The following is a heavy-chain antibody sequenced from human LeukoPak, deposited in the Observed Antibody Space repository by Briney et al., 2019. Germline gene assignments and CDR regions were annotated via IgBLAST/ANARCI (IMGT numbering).Heavy chain of an antibody. D-gene: IGHD2-2*01. J-gene: IGHJ4*02. CDR1: GFTFDDYG. CDR2: ISGSGGST. V-gene: IGHV3-23*01. CDR3: AKGDLVVPAAIPDY. Sequence: PGGSLRLSCAASGFTFDDYGMSWVRQAPGKGLEWVSAISGSGGSTYYADSVKGRFTISRDNSKNTLYLQMNSLRAEDTAVYYCAKGDLVVPAAIPDYWGQGTLVTVSS.